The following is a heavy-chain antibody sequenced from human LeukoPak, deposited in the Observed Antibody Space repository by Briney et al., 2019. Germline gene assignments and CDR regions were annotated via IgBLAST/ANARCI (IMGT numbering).Heavy chain of an antibody. CDR3: ARADTSAFDY. J-gene: IGHJ4*02. CDR1: GDSVSSDSAS. CDR2: TYYRSKWYN. Sequence: SQTLSLTCAISGDSVSSDSASWNWIRQSPSRGLEWLGKTYYRSKWYNDFAVSVKSRITINPDTSKNQFSLQLNSVTPEDTAVYYCARADTSAFDYWGQGTLVTVSS. V-gene: IGHV6-1*01. D-gene: IGHD3-16*01.